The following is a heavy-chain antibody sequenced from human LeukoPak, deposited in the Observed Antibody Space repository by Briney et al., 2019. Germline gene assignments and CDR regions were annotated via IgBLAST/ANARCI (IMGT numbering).Heavy chain of an antibody. D-gene: IGHD1-26*01. Sequence: GGSLRLSCTASGFTSGDYAMNWFRQAPGKGLEWVGFIRSKTYGGTGEYAASVKGRFTISRDDSKSNAHLQMNSLKTEDTAVYYCTRSESGTYKGGFDFWGQGTLVTVSS. J-gene: IGHJ4*02. CDR2: IRSKTYGGTG. CDR3: TRSESGTYKGGFDF. CDR1: GFTSGDYA. V-gene: IGHV3-49*03.